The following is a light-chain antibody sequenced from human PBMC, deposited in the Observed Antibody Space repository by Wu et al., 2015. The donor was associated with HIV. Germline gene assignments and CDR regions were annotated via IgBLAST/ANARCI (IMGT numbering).Light chain of an antibody. CDR3: QKYNTAPWT. CDR1: QDIGNA. J-gene: IGKJ1*01. Sequence: AIQMTQSPSSLSASVGDTVAIPCRASQDIGNALAWYQQKPGKAPRLLIYSASRLQSGVPSRFSGSGSGTDFTLTITPLQPEDVATYYCQKYNTAPWTFGQGTKVEMK. V-gene: IGKV1-6*01. CDR2: SAS.